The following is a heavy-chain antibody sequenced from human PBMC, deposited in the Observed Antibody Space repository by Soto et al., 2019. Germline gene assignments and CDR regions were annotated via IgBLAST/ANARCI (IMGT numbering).Heavy chain of an antibody. CDR3: ARDRTDILEFDY. CDR1: GDSISSGGYY. Sequence: SETLSLTCTVYGDSISSGGYYWSWIRQHPGKGLEWIGYIYYSGNTYYNPSLKSRITISVDTSKKQFSLKLSSVTAADTAVYYCARDRTDILEFDYWGQGTLVT. V-gene: IGHV4-31*03. D-gene: IGHD3-9*01. J-gene: IGHJ4*02. CDR2: IYYSGNT.